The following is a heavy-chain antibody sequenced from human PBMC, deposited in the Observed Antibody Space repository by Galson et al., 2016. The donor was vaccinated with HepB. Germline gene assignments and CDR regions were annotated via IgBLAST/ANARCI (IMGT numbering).Heavy chain of an antibody. CDR1: GFSFNTYA. Sequence: SLRLSCAASGFSFNTYAIHWVRQAPGKGLEWVAVISYDGVKTYYGDSVKGRFTISRDNSKKMLFPQMNSLNAEDTAVYYCARDPGEWPSLYYLYGMDVWGQGTTVTVSS. V-gene: IGHV3-30*03. CDR3: ARDPGEWPSLYYLYGMDV. D-gene: IGHD3-16*01. J-gene: IGHJ6*02. CDR2: ISYDGVKT.